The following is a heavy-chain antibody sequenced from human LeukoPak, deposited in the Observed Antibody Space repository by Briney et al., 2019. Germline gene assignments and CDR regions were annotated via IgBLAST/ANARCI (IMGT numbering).Heavy chain of an antibody. Sequence: SETLSLTCTVSGYSISSGYYWGWIRQPPGKGLEWIGSIYHSGSTYYNPSLKSRVTISVDTSKNQFSLKLSSVTAADTAVYYCASAYCSGGSCYSGAYYFDYWGQGTLVTVSS. CDR2: IYHSGST. D-gene: IGHD2-15*01. CDR3: ASAYCSGGSCYSGAYYFDY. CDR1: GYSISSGYY. V-gene: IGHV4-38-2*02. J-gene: IGHJ4*02.